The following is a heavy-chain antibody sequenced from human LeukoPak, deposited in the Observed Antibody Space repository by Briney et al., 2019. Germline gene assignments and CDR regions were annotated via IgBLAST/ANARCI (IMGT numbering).Heavy chain of an antibody. CDR1: GYTFTSYG. V-gene: IGHV1-69*06. D-gene: IGHD1-26*01. CDR3: ATAGQWDLQKLDK. Sequence: SVKVSCKASGYTFTSYGISWVRQAPGQGLEWMGGIIPIFGTANYAQKFQGRVTITADKSTSTAYMELRGLRSEDTAVYYCATAGQWDLQKLDKWGQGTLVTVSS. CDR2: IIPIFGTA. J-gene: IGHJ4*02.